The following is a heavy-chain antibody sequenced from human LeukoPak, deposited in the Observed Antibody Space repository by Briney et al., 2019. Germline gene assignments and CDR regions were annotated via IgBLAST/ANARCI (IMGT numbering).Heavy chain of an antibody. D-gene: IGHD2-2*01. Sequence: PGGSLGLSCTASGFTLSGSHMHWVRQAPGKGLEWVGHIRRNYETAYGASVKGRFTISRDDSKNMAYLHTNSLRSEDTAFYFCARQTNSCHDYWGQGTLVTVSS. J-gene: IGHJ4*02. CDR1: GFTLSGSH. V-gene: IGHV3-73*01. CDR2: IRRNYET. CDR3: ARQTNSCHDY.